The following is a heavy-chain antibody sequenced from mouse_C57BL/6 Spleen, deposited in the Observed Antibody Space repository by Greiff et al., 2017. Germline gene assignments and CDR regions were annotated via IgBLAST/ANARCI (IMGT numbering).Heavy chain of an antibody. D-gene: IGHD3-1*01. J-gene: IGHJ4*01. CDR2: IDPSDSYT. CDR1: GYTFTSYW. Sequence: QVQLQQPGAELVKPGASVKLSCKASGYTFTSYWMQWVKQRPGQGLEWIGEIDPSDSYTNYNQKFKGKATLTVDTASRTAYMQLSSLTSEDSAVYYCARSGTGAMDYWGQGTSVTVSS. V-gene: IGHV1-50*01. CDR3: ARSGTGAMDY.